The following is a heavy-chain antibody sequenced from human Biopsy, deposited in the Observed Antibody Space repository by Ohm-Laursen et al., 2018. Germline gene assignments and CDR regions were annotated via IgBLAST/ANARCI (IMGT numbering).Heavy chain of an antibody. CDR2: IYLDGNT. CDR1: GFTVSTTY. V-gene: IGHV3-53*01. CDR3: VRGRAY. J-gene: IGHJ4*02. Sequence: LSLTCAASGFTVSTTYISWVRQAPGKGLEWVSIIYLDGNTYYTDSVKGRFTISRDNSKNALYLQMNSLRPADTAKYYCVRGRAYWGQGTLVTVSS.